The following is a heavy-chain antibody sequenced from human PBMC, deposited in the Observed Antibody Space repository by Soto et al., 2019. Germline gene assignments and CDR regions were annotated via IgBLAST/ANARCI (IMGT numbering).Heavy chain of an antibody. CDR3: ASPTTVVTPDYYYGMDV. J-gene: IGHJ6*02. CDR2: IIPIFGTA. V-gene: IGHV1-69*13. D-gene: IGHD4-17*01. CDR1: GGTFSSYA. Sequence: EASVKVSCKASGGTFSSYAISWVRQAPGQGLEWMGGIIPIFGTANYAQKFQGRVTITADESTSTAYMELSSLRSEDTAVYYCASPTTVVTPDYYYGMDVWGQGTTVTVSS.